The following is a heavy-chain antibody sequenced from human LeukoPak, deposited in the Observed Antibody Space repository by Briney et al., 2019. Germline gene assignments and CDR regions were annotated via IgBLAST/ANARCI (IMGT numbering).Heavy chain of an antibody. J-gene: IGHJ4*02. D-gene: IGHD3-10*01. CDR3: ARAMGRGILFGY. CDR1: GFTFSTYA. Sequence: PGGSLRLSCAASGFTFSTYAMHWDRQAPGKGREGMTVISNDGNTKYYADSVKGRFTISRDNSKNTLYLQINSLNAEDTAGYYCARAMGRGILFGYWGKGTLVTVST. V-gene: IGHV3-30-3*01. CDR2: ISNDGNTK.